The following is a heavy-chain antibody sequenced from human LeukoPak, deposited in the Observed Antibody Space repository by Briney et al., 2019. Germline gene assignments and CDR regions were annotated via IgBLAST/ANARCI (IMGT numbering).Heavy chain of an antibody. CDR3: ARSPSWFFDY. CDR1: GYTFTGYY. D-gene: IGHD6-13*01. Sequence: ASVKVSCKASGYTFTGYYMHWVRQAPGQGLEWMGWINPNSGGTNYAQKFQGWVTMTRDTSISTASMELSRLRSDDTAVYYCARSPSWFFDYWGQGTLVTVSS. CDR2: INPNSGGT. V-gene: IGHV1-2*04. J-gene: IGHJ4*02.